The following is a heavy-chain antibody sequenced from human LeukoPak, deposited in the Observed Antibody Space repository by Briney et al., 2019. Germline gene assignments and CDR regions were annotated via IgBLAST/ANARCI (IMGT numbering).Heavy chain of an antibody. CDR3: ARGISSSWYGVAFDI. CDR2: ISRSGHST. CDR1: GFTFSSCP. Sequence: GGSLRLSCAASGFTFSSCPMSWVRQAPGKGLEWVSAISRSGHSTYYADSVKGRFTISRDNSKNTLYLQMNSLRAEDTAVYYCARGISSSWYGVAFDIWGQGTMVTVSS. J-gene: IGHJ3*02. D-gene: IGHD6-13*01. V-gene: IGHV3-23*01.